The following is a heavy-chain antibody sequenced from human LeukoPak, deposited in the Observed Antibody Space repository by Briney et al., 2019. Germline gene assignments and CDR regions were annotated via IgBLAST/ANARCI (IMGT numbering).Heavy chain of an antibody. CDR3: AKDRWQQLVRGVPGAFDI. Sequence: GGSLRLSCAASEFTFSSYAMHWVRQAPGKGLEYVSAISSNGGSTYYANSVKGRFTISRDNSKNTLYLQMNSLRAEDTAVYYCAKDRWQQLVRGVPGAFDIWGQGTMVTVSS. J-gene: IGHJ3*02. D-gene: IGHD6-13*01. CDR1: EFTFSSYA. V-gene: IGHV3-64*01. CDR2: ISSNGGST.